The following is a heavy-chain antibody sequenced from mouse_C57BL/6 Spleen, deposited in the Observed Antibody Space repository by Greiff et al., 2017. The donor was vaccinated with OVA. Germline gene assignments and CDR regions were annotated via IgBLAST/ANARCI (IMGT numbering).Heavy chain of an antibody. Sequence: QVQLQQSGPGLVQPSQSLSITCTVSGFSLTSYGVHWVRQSPGKGLEWLGVIWSGGSTDYYAAFISRLSISKDNSKSQVFFKMNSLQADVTAIYYCAGGLGRGFAYWGQGTLVTVSA. D-gene: IGHD4-1*01. CDR3: AGGLGRGFAY. J-gene: IGHJ3*01. CDR2: IWSGGST. V-gene: IGHV2-2*01. CDR1: GFSLTSYG.